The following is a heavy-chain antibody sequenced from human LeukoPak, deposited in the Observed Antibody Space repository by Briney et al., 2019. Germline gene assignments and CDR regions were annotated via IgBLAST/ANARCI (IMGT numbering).Heavy chain of an antibody. D-gene: IGHD3-16*02. V-gene: IGHV3-66*01. Sequence: GGSLRLSCAASGFTFSSYWMSWVRQAPGKGLEWVSVIYSGGSTYYADSVKGRFTISRDNSKNTLYLQMNSLRAEDTAVYYCARGTSGYVWGSYRSSYWYFDLWGRGTLVTVSS. CDR1: GFTFSSYW. CDR3: ARGTSGYVWGSYRSSYWYFDL. CDR2: IYSGGST. J-gene: IGHJ2*01.